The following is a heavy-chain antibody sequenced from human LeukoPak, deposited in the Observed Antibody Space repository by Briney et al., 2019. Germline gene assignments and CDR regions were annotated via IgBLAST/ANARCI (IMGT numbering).Heavy chain of an antibody. V-gene: IGHV4-61*01. D-gene: IGHD1-26*01. CDR2: IYYSGST. CDR3: ARAAYSGSYHSDY. J-gene: IGHJ4*02. Sequence: SETLSLTCTVSGGSVDSGSYYWNWIRQPPGKGLEWIGYIYYSGSTNYNPSLKSRVTISVDTSKNQFSLKLSSVTAADTAVYYCARAAYSGSYHSDYWGQGTLVTVSS. CDR1: GGSVDSGSYY.